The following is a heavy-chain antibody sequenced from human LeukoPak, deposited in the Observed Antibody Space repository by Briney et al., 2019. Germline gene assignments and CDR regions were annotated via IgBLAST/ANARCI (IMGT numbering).Heavy chain of an antibody. Sequence: GGSLKLSCAASGFTFSSYAMHWVRQAPGKGLEWVAVISYDGSNKYYADSVKGRFTISRDNSKNTLYLQMNSLRAEDTAVYYCARASSTCFDYWGQGTLVTVSS. V-gene: IGHV3-30*04. CDR3: ARASSTCFDY. CDR1: GFTFSSYA. J-gene: IGHJ4*02. CDR2: ISYDGSNK. D-gene: IGHD2-2*01.